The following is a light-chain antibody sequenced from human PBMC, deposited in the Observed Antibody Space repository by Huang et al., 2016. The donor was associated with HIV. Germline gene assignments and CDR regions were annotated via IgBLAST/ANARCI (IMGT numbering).Light chain of an antibody. CDR1: QDISNF. Sequence: DIQMTQSPSSLSASVGDRVTITCQASQDISNFLNWYQQKPGKAPKLLIFYASNLATGVPSRFSGSGSWTDFTFTISSLQPEDFATYHCQQYDNLPLTFGGGTKVEI. CDR2: YAS. CDR3: QQYDNLPLT. J-gene: IGKJ4*01. V-gene: IGKV1-33*01.